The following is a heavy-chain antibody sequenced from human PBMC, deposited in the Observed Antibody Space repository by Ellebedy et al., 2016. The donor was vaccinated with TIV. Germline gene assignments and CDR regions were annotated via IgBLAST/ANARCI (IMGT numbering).Heavy chain of an antibody. CDR2: INHSGST. Sequence: GSLRLXCAVYGGSFSGYYWSWIRQPPGKGLEWIGEINHSGSTNYNPSLKSRVTISVDTSKNQFSLKLSSVTAADTAVYYCARGRGYRFGELLSRSTYYYYYGMDVWGQGTTVTVSS. J-gene: IGHJ6*02. V-gene: IGHV4-34*01. D-gene: IGHD3-10*01. CDR3: ARGRGYRFGELLSRSTYYYYYGMDV. CDR1: GGSFSGYY.